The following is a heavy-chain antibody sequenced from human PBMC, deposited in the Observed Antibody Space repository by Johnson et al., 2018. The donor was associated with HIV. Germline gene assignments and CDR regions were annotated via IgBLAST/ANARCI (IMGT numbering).Heavy chain of an antibody. CDR1: AFTFSGYA. Sequence: VQLVESGGGVVQPGRSLRLSCTSSAFTFSGYAMHWVRQAPGKGLEWVSALSYDGNNKYYADSVKGRFTISRDNSKNTLYLQMNILRAEDTAVYYCARALYDSSGYDAFDIWGQGTMVTVSS. J-gene: IGHJ3*02. V-gene: IGHV3-30*04. D-gene: IGHD3-22*01. CDR2: LSYDGNNK. CDR3: ARALYDSSGYDAFDI.